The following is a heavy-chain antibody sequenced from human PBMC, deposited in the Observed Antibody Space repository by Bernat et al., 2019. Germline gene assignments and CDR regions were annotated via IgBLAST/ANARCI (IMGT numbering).Heavy chain of an antibody. Sequence: QVQLQESGPGLVKPSETLSLTCTVSGGSISSYYWSWIRQPPGKGLEWIGYIYYSGSTNYNPSLKSRVTISVDTSKNQFSLKLSSVTAADTAVYYCARHYDILTGYPEFDYCGQGTLVTVSS. V-gene: IGHV4-59*08. D-gene: IGHD3-9*01. CDR2: IYYSGST. J-gene: IGHJ4*02. CDR3: ARHYDILTGYPEFDY. CDR1: GGSISSYY.